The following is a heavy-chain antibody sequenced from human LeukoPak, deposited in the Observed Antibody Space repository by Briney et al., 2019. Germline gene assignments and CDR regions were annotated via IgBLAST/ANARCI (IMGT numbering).Heavy chain of an antibody. CDR3: ARGGSSWDVIDY. Sequence: SETLSLTCTVSGGSISSYYWSWIRQPPGKGLEWIGYIYYSGSTNYNPSLKSRITISVDTSKNQFSLKLSSVTAADTALYYCARGGSSWDVIDYWGQGTLVTVSS. J-gene: IGHJ4*02. V-gene: IGHV4-59*08. CDR1: GGSISSYY. CDR2: IYYSGST. D-gene: IGHD6-13*01.